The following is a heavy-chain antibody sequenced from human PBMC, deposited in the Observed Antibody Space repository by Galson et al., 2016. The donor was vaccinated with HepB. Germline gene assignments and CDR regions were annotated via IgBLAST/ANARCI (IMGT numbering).Heavy chain of an antibody. Sequence: SLRLSCAASGFSVSNNYMTWVRQAPGKGLEWVSVIYSGDNTYYADSVKGRFTISRDNSNNIVYLQMNSLRAEDTAVYYCAKDLHYWSAIDYWGQGSLVTVSS. J-gene: IGHJ4*02. CDR1: GFSVSNNY. CDR2: IYSGDNT. V-gene: IGHV3-53*01. CDR3: AKDLHYWSAIDY. D-gene: IGHD3-3*02.